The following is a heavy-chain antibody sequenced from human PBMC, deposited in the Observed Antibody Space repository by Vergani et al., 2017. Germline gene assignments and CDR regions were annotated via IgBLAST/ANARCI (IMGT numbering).Heavy chain of an antibody. Sequence: EVQLVESGGGLVKPGGSLRLSCAASGFTFSSYSMNWVRQAPGKGLEWVSSISSSSSYIYYADSVKGRFTISRDTAKNSLYLQMNSLRAEDTAVYYCARDYRPTMIVVVSYNPFDYWGQGTLVTVSS. D-gene: IGHD3-22*01. J-gene: IGHJ4*02. CDR3: ARDYRPTMIVVVSYNPFDY. CDR1: GFTFSSYS. CDR2: ISSSSSYI. V-gene: IGHV3-21*01.